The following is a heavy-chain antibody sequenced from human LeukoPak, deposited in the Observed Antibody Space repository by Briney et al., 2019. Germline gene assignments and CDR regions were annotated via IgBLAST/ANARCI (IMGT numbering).Heavy chain of an antibody. CDR2: ISYDGSNK. V-gene: IGHV3-30*18. CDR3: AKDGIGIVGAIDY. CDR1: GFTFSSYG. D-gene: IGHD1-26*01. Sequence: GGSLRLSCAASGFTFSSYGMHWVRQAPGKGLEWVAVISYDGSNKYYADSVKGRFTISRDNSKNTLYLQMNSLRAEDTAVYYCAKDGIGIVGAIDYWGQGTLVTVSS. J-gene: IGHJ4*02.